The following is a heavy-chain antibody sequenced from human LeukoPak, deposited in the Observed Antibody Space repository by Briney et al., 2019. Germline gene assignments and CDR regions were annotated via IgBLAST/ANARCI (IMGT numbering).Heavy chain of an antibody. D-gene: IGHD3-3*01. Sequence: PSETLSLTCTVSGYSISSGYYWGWIRQPPGKGLEWIGSIYYSGSTYYNPSLKSRVTISVDTSKNQFSLKLSSVTAADTAVYYCASYDFWSGYYFDYWGQGTLVTVSS. J-gene: IGHJ4*02. CDR2: IYYSGST. CDR3: ASYDFWSGYYFDY. CDR1: GYSISSGYY. V-gene: IGHV4-38-2*02.